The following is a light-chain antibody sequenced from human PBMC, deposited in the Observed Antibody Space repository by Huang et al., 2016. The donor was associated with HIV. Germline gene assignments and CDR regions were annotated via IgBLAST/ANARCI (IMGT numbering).Light chain of an antibody. CDR3: HQYGSSPLT. CDR2: DAS. V-gene: IGKV3D-20*01. Sequence: IVLTQSPATLSLSPGERATLSCGASQTITTNYLAWYQQKPGLAPRLLIYDASTSATGIPDRFSGRGSGTDFALTINTLEPEDFAVYYCHQYGSSPLTFGGGTKVEIK. CDR1: QTITTNY. J-gene: IGKJ4*01.